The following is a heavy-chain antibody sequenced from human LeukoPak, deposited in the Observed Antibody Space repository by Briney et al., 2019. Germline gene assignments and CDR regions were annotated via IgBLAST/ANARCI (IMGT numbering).Heavy chain of an antibody. CDR3: ARVASSGWYGGIDY. CDR1: GGSFSGYY. V-gene: IGHV4-34*01. D-gene: IGHD6-19*01. CDR2: INHSGST. Sequence: SETLSLTCAVYGGSFSGYYWSWIRQPPGKGLEWIGEINHSGSTNYNPSLKSRVTISVDTSKNQFSLKLSSVTAADTAVYYCARVASSGWYGGIDYWGQGTLVTVSS. J-gene: IGHJ4*02.